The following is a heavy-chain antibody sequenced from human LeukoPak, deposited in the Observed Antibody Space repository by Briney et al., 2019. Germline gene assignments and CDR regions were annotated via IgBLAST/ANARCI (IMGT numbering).Heavy chain of an antibody. J-gene: IGHJ4*02. CDR1: GGSISSYY. D-gene: IGHD3-10*01. V-gene: IGHV4-59*01. Sequence: SETLSLTCTVSGGSISSYYWSWIRQPPGKGLEWIGYIYYSGSTNYNPSLKSRVTISVGTSKNQFSLKLSSVTAADTAVYYCARVEDYYGSGSPQFDYWGQGTLVTVSS. CDR3: ARVEDYYGSGSPQFDY. CDR2: IYYSGST.